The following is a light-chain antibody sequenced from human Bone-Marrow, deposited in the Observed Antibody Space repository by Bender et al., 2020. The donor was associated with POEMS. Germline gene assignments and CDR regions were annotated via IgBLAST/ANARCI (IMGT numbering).Light chain of an antibody. CDR3: AVWDDSLNGWV. J-gene: IGLJ3*02. CDR1: SSNIGAGYD. Sequence: QSVLTQPPSVSGAPGQRVTISCTGRSSNIGAGYDVHWYQQLPGAAPKLLISGITNRPSGVPDRFSGSKSGTSASLAITGLQSEDEADYYCAVWDDSLNGWVFGGGTKLTVL. CDR2: GIT. V-gene: IGLV1-40*01.